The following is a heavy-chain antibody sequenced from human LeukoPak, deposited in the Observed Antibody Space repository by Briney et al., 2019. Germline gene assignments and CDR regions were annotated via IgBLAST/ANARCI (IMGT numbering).Heavy chain of an antibody. D-gene: IGHD2-15*01. CDR2: IYPNSGGT. CDR3: ARDGCSGGSCYSAPDY. J-gene: IGHJ4*02. Sequence: GASVKVSCKASAYTFTGYYMHWVRQAPGQGLEWMGWIYPNSGGTNYAQKFQGRVTMTRDMSTSTVYMELSSLRSEDTAVYYCARDGCSGGSCYSAPDYWGQGTLVTVSS. V-gene: IGHV1-2*02. CDR1: AYTFTGYY.